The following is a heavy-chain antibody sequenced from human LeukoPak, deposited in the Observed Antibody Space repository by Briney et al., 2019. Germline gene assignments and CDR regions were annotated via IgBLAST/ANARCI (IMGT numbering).Heavy chain of an antibody. CDR1: GFTFSSYG. D-gene: IGHD4-23*01. V-gene: IGHV3-30*02. Sequence: GGSLRLSCAASGFTFSSYGMHWVRQAPGKGLEWVAFIRYDGSNKYYADSVQGRFIISRDRDNNSLSLQMNTLRVGDTAVYYCTRGDYGGVSLSFDYWGQGALVTVSS. J-gene: IGHJ4*02. CDR2: IRYDGSNK. CDR3: TRGDYGGVSLSFDY.